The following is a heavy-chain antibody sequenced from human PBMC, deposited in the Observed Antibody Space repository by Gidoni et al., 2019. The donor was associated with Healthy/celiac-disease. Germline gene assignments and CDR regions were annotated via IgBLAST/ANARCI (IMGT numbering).Heavy chain of an antibody. V-gene: IGHV1-58*01. Sequence: QMQLVQSGPEVKKPGTSVKGACTASGFTFTSSAVQWVRQARGQRLGWVGWLVVGSGNTKYAEKFQEGVTTTRDMTTSTAYMELSSMRSEDTDVYYCAADAYCSGGSCYSWWYYYGMDVWGQGTTVTVSS. D-gene: IGHD2-15*01. J-gene: IGHJ6*02. CDR2: LVVGSGNT. CDR3: AADAYCSGGSCYSWWYYYGMDV. CDR1: GFTFTSSA.